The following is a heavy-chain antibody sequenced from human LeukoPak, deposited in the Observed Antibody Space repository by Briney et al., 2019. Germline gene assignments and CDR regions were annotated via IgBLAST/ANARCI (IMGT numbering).Heavy chain of an antibody. CDR2: INGDGSNT. J-gene: IGHJ4*02. D-gene: IGHD5-24*01. CDR3: AKDEGRDGYTYPDY. V-gene: IGHV3-74*03. CDR1: GFTFSSHW. Sequence: GGSLRLSCAASGFTFSSHWMHWVRQAPGKGLVWVSRINGDGSNTTYADSVKGRFTISRDNAKNSVYLQMNSLRAEDTAVYYCAKDEGRDGYTYPDYWGQGTLVTVSS.